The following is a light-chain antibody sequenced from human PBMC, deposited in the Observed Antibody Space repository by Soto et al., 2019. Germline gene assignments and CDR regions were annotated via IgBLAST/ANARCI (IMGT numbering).Light chain of an antibody. J-gene: IGKJ5*01. CDR3: QQLNSYPQT. Sequence: DIQMTQSPSSLSASVGDRVTITCRASQSISSYLNWYQQKPGKAPKLLIYAASSLQSGVPSRFSGSGSGPDFTLTISSLQPEDSATYFCQQLNSYPQTFGQETRLESK. CDR2: AAS. CDR1: QSISSY. V-gene: IGKV1-39*01.